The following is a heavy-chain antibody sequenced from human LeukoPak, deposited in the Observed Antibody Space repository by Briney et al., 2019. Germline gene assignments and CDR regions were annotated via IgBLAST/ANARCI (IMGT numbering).Heavy chain of an antibody. CDR3: AKGGRLILAYCGGDCSYDY. V-gene: IGHV3-23*01. Sequence: PGGSLRLSCAASGFTFSSYAMSWVRQASGKGLEWVSAISGSGGSTYYADSVKGRFTISRDNSKNTLYLQMNSLRAEDTAVYYCAKGGRLILAYCGGDCSYDYWGQGTLVTVSS. J-gene: IGHJ4*02. D-gene: IGHD2-21*02. CDR2: ISGSGGST. CDR1: GFTFSSYA.